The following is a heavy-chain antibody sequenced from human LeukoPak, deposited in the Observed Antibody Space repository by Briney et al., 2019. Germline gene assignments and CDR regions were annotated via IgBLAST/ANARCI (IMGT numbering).Heavy chain of an antibody. D-gene: IGHD6-13*01. J-gene: IGHJ6*03. CDR1: GGSISSYY. Sequence: ETLSLTCTVSGGSISSYYWSWVRQAPGKGLEWVSAISGSGGSTYYADSVKGRFTISRDNSKNTLYLQMNSLRAEDTAVYYCAKYSSSWFYYYYMDVWGKGTTVTISS. CDR2: ISGSGGST. CDR3: AKYSSSWFYYYYMDV. V-gene: IGHV3-23*01.